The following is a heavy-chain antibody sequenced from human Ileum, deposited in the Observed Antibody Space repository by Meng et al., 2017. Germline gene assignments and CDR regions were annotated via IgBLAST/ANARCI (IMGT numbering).Heavy chain of an antibody. D-gene: IGHD3-10*01. CDR2: FYGGDYDT. CDR1: GYTFESSW. V-gene: IGHV5-51*01. Sequence: GESLKISCKGSGYTFESSWIGWVRQMPGKGLEWMGIFYGGDYDTIYSPSFQGQVTLSADRSISTVYLQWSSLKASDTAMYYCVYASGSYNNWWFDTWGQGTLVTVSS. CDR3: VYASGSYNNWWFDT. J-gene: IGHJ5*02.